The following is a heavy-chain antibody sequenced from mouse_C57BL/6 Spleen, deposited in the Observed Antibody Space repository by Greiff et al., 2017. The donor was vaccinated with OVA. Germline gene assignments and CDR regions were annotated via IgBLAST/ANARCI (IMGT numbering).Heavy chain of an antibody. CDR1: GFTFSDYG. V-gene: IGHV5-17*01. J-gene: IGHJ1*01. CDR2: ISRGSSTI. CDR3: ARRGYFDV. Sequence: EVKLQESGGGLVKPGGSLKLSCAASGFTFSDYGMHWVRQAPGKGLEWVGYISRGSSTIYYADKVKGRVTITGDKATSTLFLHMPSLRSEDSAMYYCARRGYFDVWGPGTPVTVSS.